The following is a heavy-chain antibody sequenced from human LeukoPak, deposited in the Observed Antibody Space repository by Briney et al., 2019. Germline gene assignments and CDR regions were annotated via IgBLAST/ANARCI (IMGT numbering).Heavy chain of an antibody. CDR3: AKGAYYYDSSGHDY. J-gene: IGHJ4*02. V-gene: IGHV3-30*02. CDR2: IWYDGSNK. CDR1: GFTFSSYG. Sequence: TGGSLRLSCAASGFTFSSYGMHWVRQAPGKGLEWVAVIWYDGSNKYYADSVKGRFTISRDNSKNTLYLQMNSLRAEDTAVYYCAKGAYYYDSSGHDYWGQGTLVTVSS. D-gene: IGHD3-22*01.